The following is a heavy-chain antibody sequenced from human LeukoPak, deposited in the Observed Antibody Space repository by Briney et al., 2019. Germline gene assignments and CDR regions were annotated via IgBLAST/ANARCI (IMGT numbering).Heavy chain of an antibody. D-gene: IGHD3-10*01. CDR3: AREATLDMGRGVIINSHYCYMNV. Sequence: GSSVKVSCKASGGTFSSYAISWVRQAPGQGLEWMGGIIPIFGTANYAQKFQARVTITTDESTSTAYMELSSLRSEDTAVYYCAREATLDMGRGVIINSHYCYMNVWGKGTTVTVSS. V-gene: IGHV1-69*05. J-gene: IGHJ6*03. CDR2: IIPIFGTA. CDR1: GGTFSSYA.